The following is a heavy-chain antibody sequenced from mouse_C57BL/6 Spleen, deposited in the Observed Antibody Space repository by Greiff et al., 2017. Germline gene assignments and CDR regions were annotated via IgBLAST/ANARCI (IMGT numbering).Heavy chain of an antibody. Sequence: EVKLMESGGDLVKPGGSLKLSCAASGFTFSSYGMSWVRQTPDKRLEWVATISSGGSYTYYPDSVKGRFTISRDNAKNTLYLQMSSLKSEDTAMYYCARRRGTTVVAPFAYWGLGTLVTVSA. CDR1: GFTFSSYG. CDR2: ISSGGSYT. CDR3: ARRRGTTVVAPFAY. V-gene: IGHV5-6*02. J-gene: IGHJ3*01. D-gene: IGHD1-1*01.